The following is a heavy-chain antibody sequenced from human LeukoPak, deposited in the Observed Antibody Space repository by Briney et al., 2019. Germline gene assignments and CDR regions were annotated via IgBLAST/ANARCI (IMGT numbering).Heavy chain of an antibody. V-gene: IGHV3-23*01. CDR3: AKDLYGDYDFDC. D-gene: IGHD4-17*01. J-gene: IGHJ4*02. CDR2: ITSSGST. CDR1: GFTFNNYA. Sequence: PGASLRLSCAASGFTFNNYAMNWVRQAPGKGLEWVSVITSSGSTYYADSVKGRFTISGDNSKNTLYLQMNSLRAEDTAIYYCAKDLYGDYDFDCWGRGTLVTVSS.